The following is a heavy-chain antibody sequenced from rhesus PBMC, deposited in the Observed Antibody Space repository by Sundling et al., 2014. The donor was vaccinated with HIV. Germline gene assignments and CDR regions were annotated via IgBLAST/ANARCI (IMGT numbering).Heavy chain of an antibody. V-gene: IGHV4-65*02. J-gene: IGHJ4*01. CDR1: GGSISSRYW. Sequence: QVQLQESGPGLVKPSETLSLTCAVSGGSISSRYWWSWVRQPPGKGLEWIGSIFGNSASTYYSPSLKNRVTISKDTSKNQFSLKLSSVTAADTAVYYCARGYCSSSHCYSRSFDSWGQGALVTVSS. CDR2: IFGNSAST. CDR3: ARGYCSSSHCYSRSFDS. D-gene: IGHD2-15*01.